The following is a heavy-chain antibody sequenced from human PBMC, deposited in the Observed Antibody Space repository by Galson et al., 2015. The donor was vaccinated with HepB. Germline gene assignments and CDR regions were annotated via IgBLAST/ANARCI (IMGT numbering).Heavy chain of an antibody. D-gene: IGHD3-10*01. CDR1: GYTFPNYY. V-gene: IGHV1-46*03. CDR3: FRGTPNYFHNWFDS. Sequence: SVKVSCKASGYTFPNYYIHWVRQAPGQGLEWMGIINPSGGSASYAQKFQGRVTMTRDTSTTTVYMDLCSLRSEDTAVYYCFRGTPNYFHNWFDSWGQGTLVTVSS. CDR2: INPSGGSA. J-gene: IGHJ5*01.